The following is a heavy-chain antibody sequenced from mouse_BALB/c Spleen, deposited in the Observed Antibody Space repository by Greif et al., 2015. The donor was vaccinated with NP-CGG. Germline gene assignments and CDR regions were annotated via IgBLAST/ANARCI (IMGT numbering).Heavy chain of an antibody. J-gene: IGHJ2*01. CDR3: TRSDYYGPHFDY. D-gene: IGHD1-1*01. V-gene: IGHV1S81*02. CDR2: INPSNGGT. Sequence: QVQLKQSGAELVKPGASVKLSCKASGYTFTSYYMYWVKQRPGQGLEWIGEINPSNGGTNFNEKFKSKATLTVDKTSSTADMQLSSLTSEDSAVYYCTRSDYYGPHFDYWGQGTTLTVSS. CDR1: GYTFTSYY.